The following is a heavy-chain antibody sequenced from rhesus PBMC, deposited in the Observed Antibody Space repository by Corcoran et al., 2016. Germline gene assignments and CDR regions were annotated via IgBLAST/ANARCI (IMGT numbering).Heavy chain of an antibody. CDR3: ARDGGWSLNY. Sequence: EVQLVESGGGLVQPGGSLRLSCAASGFTFSTYGMHWARQAAGKGLQWVSAINAGGGSTWSTDSVKGRFTISRENAKNTLYLQMDSLRAEDTAVYYCARDGGWSLNYWGQGVLVTVSS. D-gene: IGHD2-21*01. J-gene: IGHJ4*01. V-gene: IGHV3-22*01. CDR2: INAGGGST. CDR1: GFTFSTYG.